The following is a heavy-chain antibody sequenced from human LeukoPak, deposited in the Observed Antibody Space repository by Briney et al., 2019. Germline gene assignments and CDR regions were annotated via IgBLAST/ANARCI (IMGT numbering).Heavy chain of an antibody. CDR2: IYESGTT. Sequence: PSETLSLTCAVYGESLNSYYWSWVRQPPGEGLEWIGEIYESGTTEYNPSLKSRVTISMVPSKQQFSLSLCSVTAADTAVYYCARGAWATRLGSWGLGTPVIVSS. CDR3: ARGAWATRLGS. CDR1: GESLNSYY. V-gene: IGHV4-34*01. J-gene: IGHJ4*02. D-gene: IGHD2-15*01.